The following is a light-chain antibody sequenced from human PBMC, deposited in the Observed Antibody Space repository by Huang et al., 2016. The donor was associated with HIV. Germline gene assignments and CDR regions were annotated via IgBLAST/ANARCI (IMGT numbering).Light chain of an antibody. CDR3: QQRSNWPPIFT. CDR1: QSVGTY. V-gene: IGKV3-11*01. CDR2: DAA. Sequence: EVVLTQSPATLSLSPGERATLSCRASQSVGTYIAWYQQRPGQAPRRLIYDAATRAAGIPARFSGSGAGTDFTLTVSNLEPEDFAVYYCQQRSNWPPIFTFGPGTRVDIK. J-gene: IGKJ3*01.